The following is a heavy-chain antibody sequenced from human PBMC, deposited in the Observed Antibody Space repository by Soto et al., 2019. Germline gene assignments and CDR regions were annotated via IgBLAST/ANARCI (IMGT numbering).Heavy chain of an antibody. J-gene: IGHJ3*02. CDR3: ARKSPSAYVDTAMVPDAFDI. CDR2: ISSSSSYI. CDR1: GFTFSSYS. D-gene: IGHD5-18*01. Sequence: GGSLRLPCAASGFTFSSYSMNWVLQAPGKGLEWVSSISSSSSYIYYADSVKGRFTISRDNAKNSLYLQMNSLRAEDTAVYYCARKSPSAYVDTAMVPDAFDIWGQGTMVTVSS. V-gene: IGHV3-21*01.